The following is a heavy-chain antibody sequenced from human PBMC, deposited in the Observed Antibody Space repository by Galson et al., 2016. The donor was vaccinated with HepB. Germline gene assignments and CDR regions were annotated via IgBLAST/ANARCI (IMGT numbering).Heavy chain of an antibody. Sequence: ETLSLTCTVSGGSVTSTSNYWGWIRQPPGKGLEWIGYIYYSGSTNYNPSLKSRVTISIDTSKNQFSLKLSSVTAADTAMYYCARSPSMIRGAILDSWGQGTLVTVSS. CDR3: ARSPSMIRGAILDS. CDR2: IYYSGST. V-gene: IGHV4-61*01. CDR1: GGSVTSTSNY. D-gene: IGHD3-10*01. J-gene: IGHJ4*02.